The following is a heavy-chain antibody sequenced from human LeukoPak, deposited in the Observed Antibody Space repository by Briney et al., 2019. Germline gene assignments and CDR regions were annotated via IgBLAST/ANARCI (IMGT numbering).Heavy chain of an antibody. CDR1: GGSISSGSYY. V-gene: IGHV4-39*07. D-gene: IGHD3-9*01. J-gene: IGHJ6*03. Sequence: PSETLSLTCTVSGGSISSGSYYWSWIRQPPGKGLEWIGGLLYSGFTYYHPSLKSRVSISVDTSTNQFSLKLTSVTAADTAVYYCARRSLDYYDFLTGPNHYMDVWGKGTTVTISS. CDR3: ARRSLDYYDFLTGPNHYMDV. CDR2: LLYSGFT.